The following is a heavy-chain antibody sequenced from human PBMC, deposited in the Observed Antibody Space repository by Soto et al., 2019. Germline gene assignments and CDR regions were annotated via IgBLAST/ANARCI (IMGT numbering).Heavy chain of an antibody. CDR2: IYYSGST. Sequence: SETLSLTCTVSGGSISSSSYYWVCIRQPPGKGLEWIGSIYYSGSTYYNPSLKSRVTISVDTSKNQFSLKLSSVTAADTAVYYCARHEGGYYYYYGMEVWGQGTTVTVTS. CDR1: GGSISSSSYY. V-gene: IGHV4-39*01. J-gene: IGHJ6*02. CDR3: ARHEGGYYYYYGMEV. D-gene: IGHD2-15*01.